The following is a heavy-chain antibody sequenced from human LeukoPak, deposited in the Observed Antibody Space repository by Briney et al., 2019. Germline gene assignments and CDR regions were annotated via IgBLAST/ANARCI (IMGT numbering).Heavy chain of an antibody. Sequence: GGSLRLSCVASGFTFNTYTMNLVRQAPGKGLEWISFINTKSRSIYYADSVKGRFTISRDNAKSSLYLQMNSLRAEDTALYYCVRDQDWAFDYWGQGTLVTVSS. CDR1: GFTFNTYT. V-gene: IGHV3-48*01. CDR3: VRDQDWAFDY. J-gene: IGHJ4*02. D-gene: IGHD3-9*01. CDR2: INTKSRSI.